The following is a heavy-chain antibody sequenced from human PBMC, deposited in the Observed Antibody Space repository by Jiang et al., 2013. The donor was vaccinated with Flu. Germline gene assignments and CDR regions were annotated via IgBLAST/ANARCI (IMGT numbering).Heavy chain of an antibody. D-gene: IGHD4-17*01. V-gene: IGHV1-3*01. Sequence: GAEVKKPGASVKVSCKASGYTFTSYAMHWVRQAPGQRLEWMGWINAGNGNTKYSQKFQGRVTITRDTSASTAYMELSSLRSEDTAVYYCARGKSGATVTTSEGLGSWGQGTLVTVSS. CDR1: GYTFTSYA. CDR3: ARGKSGATVTTSEGLGS. J-gene: IGHJ5*02. CDR2: INAGNGNT.